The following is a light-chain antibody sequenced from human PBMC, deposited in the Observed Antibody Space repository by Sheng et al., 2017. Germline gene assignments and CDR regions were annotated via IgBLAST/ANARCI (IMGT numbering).Light chain of an antibody. Sequence: DIQMTQSPSSLSASVGDRVTITCRASQSISSYLNWYQQKPGRAPKLLIYKASNLEGGVPSRFSGSGSGTDFTLTISSLQPDDFATYYCQQYDKYPTFGQGTRVEIK. V-gene: IGKV1-5*03. CDR3: QQYDKYPT. CDR2: KAS. J-gene: IGKJ5*01. CDR1: QSISSY.